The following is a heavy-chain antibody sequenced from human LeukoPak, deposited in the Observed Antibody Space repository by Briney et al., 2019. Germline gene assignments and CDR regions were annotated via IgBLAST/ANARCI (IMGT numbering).Heavy chain of an antibody. J-gene: IGHJ4*02. Sequence: ASVKVSCKASGYTFTSYGISWVRQAPGQGLEWMGWISAYNGNTNYAQKLQGRVTMTTDTSTSTAYMELRSLRSDDTAVYYCARDGYYYDSSGYYINFDYWGQGTLVTVSS. CDR3: ARDGYYYDSSGYYINFDY. CDR1: GYTFTSYG. D-gene: IGHD3-22*01. CDR2: ISAYNGNT. V-gene: IGHV1-18*01.